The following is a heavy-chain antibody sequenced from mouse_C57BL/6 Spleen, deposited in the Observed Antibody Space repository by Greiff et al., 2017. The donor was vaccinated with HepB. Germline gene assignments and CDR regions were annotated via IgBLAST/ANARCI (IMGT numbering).Heavy chain of an antibody. Sequence: QVQLQQPGAELVRPGSSVKLSCKASGYTFTSYWMHWVKQRPIKGLEWIGNIDPSDSETHYNQKFKDKATLTVDKSSSTAYMQLSSLTSEDSAVYYCARGDYDEVMDYWGQGTSVTVSS. CDR1: GYTFTSYW. D-gene: IGHD2-4*01. J-gene: IGHJ4*01. V-gene: IGHV1-52*01. CDR3: ARGDYDEVMDY. CDR2: IDPSDSET.